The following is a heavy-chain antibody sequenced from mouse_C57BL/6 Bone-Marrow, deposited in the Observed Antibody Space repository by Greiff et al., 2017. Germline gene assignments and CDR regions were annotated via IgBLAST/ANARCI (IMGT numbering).Heavy chain of an antibody. CDR1: GYTFTSYW. CDR3: ARRGLFYGAMDY. V-gene: IGHV1-69*01. D-gene: IGHD1-1*01. J-gene: IGHJ4*01. CDR2: IDPSDSYT. Sequence: QVQLQQSGAELVMPGASVKLSCKASGYTFTSYWMHWVKQRPGQGLEWIGEIDPSDSYTNYNQKFKGKSTLTVDKSSSTAYMQLSSLTSEDSAVDCCARRGLFYGAMDYWGQGTSVTVSS.